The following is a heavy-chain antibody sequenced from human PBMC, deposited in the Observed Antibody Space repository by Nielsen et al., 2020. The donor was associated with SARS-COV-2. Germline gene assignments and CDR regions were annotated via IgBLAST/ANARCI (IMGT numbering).Heavy chain of an antibody. Sequence: GESLKISCAASGFTFSSLWMSWVRQVPGKGLEWVADIKPDGSEKFYVDSVKGRFTISRDNAKNSMSLQMNSLRVEDTAVYYCARDGRWRGFDYWGQGALVSVSS. CDR2: IKPDGSEK. CDR3: ARDGRWRGFDY. CDR1: GFTFSSLW. J-gene: IGHJ4*02. V-gene: IGHV3-7*01. D-gene: IGHD3-3*01.